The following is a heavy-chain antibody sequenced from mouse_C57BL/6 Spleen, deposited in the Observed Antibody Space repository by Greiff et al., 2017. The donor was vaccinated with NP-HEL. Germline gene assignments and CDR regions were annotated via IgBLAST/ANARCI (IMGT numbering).Heavy chain of an antibody. D-gene: IGHD2-2*01. CDR2: FHPYNDDT. CDR3: ALIYYGYEYAMDY. CDR1: GYTFTTYP. Sequence: QVQLKQSGAELVKPGASVKMSCKASGYTFTTYPIEWMKQNHGKSLEWIGNFHPYNDDTKYNEKFKGKATLTVEKSSSTVYLELSRLTSDDSAVYYCALIYYGYEYAMDYWGQGTSVTVSS. J-gene: IGHJ4*01. V-gene: IGHV1-47*01.